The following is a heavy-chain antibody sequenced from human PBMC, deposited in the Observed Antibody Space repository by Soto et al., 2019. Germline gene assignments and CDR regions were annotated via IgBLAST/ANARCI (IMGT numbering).Heavy chain of an antibody. Sequence: QVQLQESGPGLVKPSGTLSLTCAVSGGSISSSNWWSWVRQPPGKGLEWIGEIYHSGSTNYNPSLKSRVTISVDTSKNQFSLKLSSVTAADTAVYHCARGIQDIVVVPAAGTVLDYWGQGTLVTVSS. V-gene: IGHV4-4*02. D-gene: IGHD2-2*01. CDR3: ARGIQDIVVVPAAGTVLDY. CDR1: GGSISSSNW. J-gene: IGHJ4*02. CDR2: IYHSGST.